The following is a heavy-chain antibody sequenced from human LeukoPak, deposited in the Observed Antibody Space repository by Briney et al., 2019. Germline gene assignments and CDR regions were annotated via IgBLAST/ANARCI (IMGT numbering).Heavy chain of an antibody. J-gene: IGHJ5*02. CDR1: GGSISSGDYY. CDR3: ARATLDCSSTSCYGIGDWFDP. CDR2: IYYSGST. Sequence: PSQTLSLTCTVSGGSISSGDYYWSWIRQPPGKGLEWIGYIYYSGSTYYNPSLKSRVTIPVYTSKNQFSLKLSSVTAADTAVYYCARATLDCSSTSCYGIGDWFDPWGQGTLVTVSS. V-gene: IGHV4-30-4*08. D-gene: IGHD2-2*01.